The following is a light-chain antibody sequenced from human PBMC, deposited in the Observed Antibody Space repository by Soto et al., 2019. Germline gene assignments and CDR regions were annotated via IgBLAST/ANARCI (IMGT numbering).Light chain of an antibody. CDR1: QSVRSSY. CDR2: GAS. CDR3: HQYGSSPQT. Sequence: EIVLTPSPGTLSLSPGERATLSCRASQSVRSSYLAWYQQKPGQAPRLLIYGASSRATGIPDRFTGSGSGTDFTLTISRLEPEDFAVFYCHQYGSSPQTFGQGTKVDIK. V-gene: IGKV3-20*01. J-gene: IGKJ1*01.